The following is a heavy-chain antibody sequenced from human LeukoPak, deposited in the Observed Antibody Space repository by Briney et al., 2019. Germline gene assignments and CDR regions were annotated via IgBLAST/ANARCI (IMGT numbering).Heavy chain of an antibody. CDR1: GYTFTSYG. Sequence: ASVKVSCKASGYTFTSYGISWVRQAPGQGLEWMGWISAYNGNTNYAQKLQGRVTMTTDTSTSTAYMELRSLRSDDTAVYYCARDPSFYGSGSYYYYYYGMDVWGQGTTVTVSS. CDR3: ARDPSFYGSGSYYYYYYGMDV. CDR2: ISAYNGNT. D-gene: IGHD3-10*01. V-gene: IGHV1-18*01. J-gene: IGHJ6*02.